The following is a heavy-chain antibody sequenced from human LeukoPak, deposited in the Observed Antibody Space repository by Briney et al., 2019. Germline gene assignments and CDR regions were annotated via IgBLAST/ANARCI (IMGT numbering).Heavy chain of an antibody. CDR1: GFTFDDYA. J-gene: IGHJ4*02. CDR3: AKDIGEQWFFDY. D-gene: IGHD3-10*01. Sequence: GGSLRLSCAASGFTFDDYAMHWVRQAPGKGLEWVSLISRDGGSTYYADSVKGRFTISRDNSKNSLYLQMNSLRTEDTALYYCAKDIGEQWFFDYWGQGTLVTVSP. CDR2: ISRDGGST. V-gene: IGHV3-43*02.